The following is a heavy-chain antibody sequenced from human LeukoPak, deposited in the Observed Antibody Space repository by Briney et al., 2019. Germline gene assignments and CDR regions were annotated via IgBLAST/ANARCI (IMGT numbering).Heavy chain of an antibody. J-gene: IGHJ4*02. V-gene: IGHV4-34*01. Sequence: SETLSLTCAVYGGSFSGYYWSWIRQPPAKGLEWVGEINDSGGTNYNPSLESRVTISVDTSNSQCSLKLSSVTAADTAVYYCARSPDKVGATTKWGQGTLVTVSS. CDR3: ARSPDKVGATTK. D-gene: IGHD1-26*01. CDR2: INDSGGT. CDR1: GGSFSGYY.